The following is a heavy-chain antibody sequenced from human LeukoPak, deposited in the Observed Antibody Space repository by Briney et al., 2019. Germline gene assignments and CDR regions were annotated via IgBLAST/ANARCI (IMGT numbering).Heavy chain of an antibody. CDR1: GGSFSGYY. Sequence: PSETLSLTCAVYGGSFSGYYWSWIRQPPGKGLEWIGEINHSGSTNYNPSLKSRVTISVDTSKNQFSLKLSSVTAADTAVYYCARWPDEYSSGWYWTDIWGQGTMVTVSS. V-gene: IGHV4-34*01. J-gene: IGHJ3*02. D-gene: IGHD6-19*01. CDR3: ARWPDEYSSGWYWTDI. CDR2: INHSGST.